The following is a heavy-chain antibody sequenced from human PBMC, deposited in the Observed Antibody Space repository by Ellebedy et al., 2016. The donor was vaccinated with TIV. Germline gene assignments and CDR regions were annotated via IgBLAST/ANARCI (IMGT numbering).Heavy chain of an antibody. Sequence: PGGSLRLSCAASRFFFSNYAMNWVRQAPGKGLEWVAFISYDGSNKYYADSMRGRFTISRDKSKNTMYLQMNSLRTEDTAVYYCAALAVAGEIDCWGQGTLVTVSS. CDR2: ISYDGSNK. J-gene: IGHJ4*02. CDR1: RFFFSNYA. D-gene: IGHD6-19*01. V-gene: IGHV3-30*04. CDR3: AALAVAGEIDC.